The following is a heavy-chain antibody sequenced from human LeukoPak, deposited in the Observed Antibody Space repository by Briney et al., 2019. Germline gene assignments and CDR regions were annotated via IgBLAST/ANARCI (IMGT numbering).Heavy chain of an antibody. J-gene: IGHJ4*02. CDR3: ARDALTVFGVVISNGLIF. V-gene: IGHV1-46*01. CDR1: GYTLSRYA. CDR2: FNPRSGST. D-gene: IGHD3-3*01. Sequence: GASVKVSCKASGYTLSRYAISWVRQAPGQGLEWMGIFNPRSGSTTYAQKFQGRVTMTRDTSTSTVYMELSSLRSEDTAVYYCARDALTVFGVVISNGLIFWGQGTLVTVSS.